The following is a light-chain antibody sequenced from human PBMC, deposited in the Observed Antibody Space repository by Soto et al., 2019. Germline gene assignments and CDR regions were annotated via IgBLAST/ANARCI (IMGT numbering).Light chain of an antibody. Sequence: AIQMTQSPSSLSASVGDRVIITCRASQGIRNDLGWYQQKPGKAPKLLISAAYSLQSGGPSRFSGSSSGTDFTLTIRSLPPEDFAPYDCLNDSDYPLAFGGVTKVEIK. CDR2: AAY. CDR3: LNDSDYPLA. J-gene: IGKJ4*01. V-gene: IGKV1-6*01. CDR1: QGIRND.